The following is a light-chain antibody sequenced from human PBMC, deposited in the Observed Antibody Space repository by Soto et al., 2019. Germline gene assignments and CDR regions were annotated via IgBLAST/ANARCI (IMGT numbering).Light chain of an antibody. CDR3: QQYYSTPFT. Sequence: DIVMTQSPDSLAVSLGERATFNCKSSQSVFYSSDNKNNLAWYQQKPGQPPKLLIYWASTREFGFPDRFRGRGSGTDFTLTISSLQAEDVAVYYCQQYYSTPFTFGPGTKVDIK. CDR1: QSVFYSSDNKNN. J-gene: IGKJ3*01. V-gene: IGKV4-1*01. CDR2: WAS.